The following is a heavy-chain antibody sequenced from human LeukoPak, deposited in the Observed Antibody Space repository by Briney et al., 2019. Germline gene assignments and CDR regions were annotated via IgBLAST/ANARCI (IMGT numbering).Heavy chain of an antibody. V-gene: IGHV1-69*05. CDR3: ARDRGRRLVPQAFDY. J-gene: IGHJ4*02. Sequence: SVKVSCKASGGTFSSYAISWVRQAPGQGLEWMGGIIPIFGTANYAQKFQGRVTITTDESTSTAYMELSSLRSEDTAVYYCARDRGRRLVPQAFDYWGQGTLVTVSS. CDR1: GGTFSSYA. CDR2: IIPIFGTA. D-gene: IGHD6-19*01.